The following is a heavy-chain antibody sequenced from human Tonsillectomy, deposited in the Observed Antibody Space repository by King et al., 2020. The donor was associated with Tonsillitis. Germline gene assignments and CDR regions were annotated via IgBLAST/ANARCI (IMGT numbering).Heavy chain of an antibody. V-gene: IGHV3-64D*06. CDR2: ISSNGGST. CDR3: VKDRALVTTGGGAFDI. Sequence: VQLVESGGGLVQPGGSLRLSCSASGFTFSSYAMHWVRQAPGKGLEYVSTISSNGGSTYYADSVKGRFTISRDNSKNTLYLQMSRLRAEDTAVYYWVKDRALVTTGGGAFDIWGQGTMVTVSS. D-gene: IGHD3-16*01. CDR1: GFTFSSYA. J-gene: IGHJ3*02.